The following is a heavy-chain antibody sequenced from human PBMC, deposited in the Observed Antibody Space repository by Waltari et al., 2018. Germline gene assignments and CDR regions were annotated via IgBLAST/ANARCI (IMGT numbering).Heavy chain of an antibody. Sequence: QLQLQESGPGLVKPSGTPSLSCAVSGDSVSSTYWWKGQVHANGRSNYNPSFASRVTVSLNTSKNLFSLKVTSATAADTGLYYCARDRGRGLYLDTWGPGTLVTVSP. D-gene: IGHD2-15*01. J-gene: IGHJ5*02. CDR1: GDSVSSTYW. CDR3: ARDRGRGLYLDT. CDR2: VHANGRS. V-gene: IGHV4-4*02.